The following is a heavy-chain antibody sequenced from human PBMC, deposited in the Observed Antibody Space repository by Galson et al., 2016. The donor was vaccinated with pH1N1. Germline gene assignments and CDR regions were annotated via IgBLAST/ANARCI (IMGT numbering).Heavy chain of an antibody. CDR3: ARDTGA. J-gene: IGHJ5*02. CDR1: GVTVSNNY. V-gene: IGHV3-53*01. Sequence: SLRLSCAASGVTVSNNYMSWVRQAPGKGLEWVSCIYSGGDTYYADSVKGRFTVSRDSSKNTVYLQMNSLRAEDTAVYCRARDTGAWGQGTLVTVSS. D-gene: IGHD7-27*01. CDR2: IYSGGDT.